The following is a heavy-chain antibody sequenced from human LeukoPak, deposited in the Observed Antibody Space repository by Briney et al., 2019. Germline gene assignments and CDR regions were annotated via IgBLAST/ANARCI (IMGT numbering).Heavy chain of an antibody. CDR3: ASLLTYFDY. V-gene: IGHV4-59*01. CDR2: IYSSGST. CDR1: GGSISNYY. Sequence: SETLSLTCTVSGGSISNYYWSWIRQPPGKGLEWIGYIYSSGSTNYNPSLKSRVTISVDTPKNQVSLKLSSVTAADPAVYYCASLLTYFDYWGQGTLVTVSS. J-gene: IGHJ4*02.